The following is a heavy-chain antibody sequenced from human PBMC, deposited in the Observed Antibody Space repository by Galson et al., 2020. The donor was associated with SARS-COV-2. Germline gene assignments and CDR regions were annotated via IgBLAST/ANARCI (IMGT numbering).Heavy chain of an antibody. Sequence: ASVKVSCKASGYTLTDYYIHWVRQAPGQGLEWMGWINPKSGGTNYAQKFDGRVTMTRDTSITTAYMELSRLRADDTAVYYCARLRYYDVLTGYIVDVWGQGTMVTVSS. D-gene: IGHD3-9*01. CDR2: INPKSGGT. J-gene: IGHJ6*02. CDR3: ARLRYYDVLTGYIVDV. CDR1: GYTLTDYY. V-gene: IGHV1-2*02.